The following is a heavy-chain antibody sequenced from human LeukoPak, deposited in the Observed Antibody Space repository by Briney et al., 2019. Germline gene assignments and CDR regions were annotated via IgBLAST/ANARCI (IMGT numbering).Heavy chain of an antibody. Sequence: ASVKVSCKASGYTFTDYYMHWVRQAPGQGLEWMGWINPNNGGTNFGQKFRGRVTMTRDTSISTAYMEVSRLRSDDTAVYYCGRNGVVAENRLYVDYWGQGTLVTVSS. CDR3: GRNGVVAENRLYVDY. J-gene: IGHJ4*02. D-gene: IGHD2-8*01. V-gene: IGHV1-2*02. CDR2: INPNNGGT. CDR1: GYTFTDYY.